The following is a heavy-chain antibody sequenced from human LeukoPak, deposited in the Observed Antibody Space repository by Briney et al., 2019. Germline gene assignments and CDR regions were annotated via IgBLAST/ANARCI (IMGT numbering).Heavy chain of an antibody. V-gene: IGHV3-23*01. CDR1: GITFSSYA. CDR3: AKDYAGGWPKRGMDV. J-gene: IGHJ6*03. CDR2: ISGSGGGT. Sequence: GGSLRLSCAASGITFSSYAMSWVRQAPGKGLEWVSAISGSGGGTFYADSVRGRFTISRDNSKNTVYLQMNSLRVEDTAVYYCAKDYAGGWPKRGMDVWGKGATVTVSS. D-gene: IGHD3-16*01.